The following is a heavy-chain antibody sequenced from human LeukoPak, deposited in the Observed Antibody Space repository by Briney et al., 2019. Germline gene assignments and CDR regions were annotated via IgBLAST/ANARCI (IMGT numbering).Heavy chain of an antibody. J-gene: IGHJ4*02. D-gene: IGHD1-7*01. CDR3: ARAGYNWNYVRYFDY. CDR2: INHSGST. CDR1: GGSFSGYY. Sequence: PSETLSLTCAVYGGSFSGYYWSWIRQPPGKGLEWIGEINHSGSTNYNPSLKSRVTISVDTSKNQFSLKLSSVTAADTAVYYCARAGYNWNYVRYFDYWGQGTLVTVSS. V-gene: IGHV4-34*01.